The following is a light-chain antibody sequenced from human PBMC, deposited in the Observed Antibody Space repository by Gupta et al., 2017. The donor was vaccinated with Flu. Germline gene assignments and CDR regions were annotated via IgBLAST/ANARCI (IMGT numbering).Light chain of an antibody. V-gene: IGLV3-21*02. J-gene: IGLJ3*02. CDR3: QEWDDTTDLPM. CDR1: NIGRKT. Sequence: SYVLTQPPSVSVAPGQTARITCGGNNIGRKTVNWYQQRPGQAPVMVVYDDSDRPSGIPARFSGSNSGNTATLIINRVEAGDEADYYCQEWDDTTDLPMFGGGAKLTVL. CDR2: DDS.